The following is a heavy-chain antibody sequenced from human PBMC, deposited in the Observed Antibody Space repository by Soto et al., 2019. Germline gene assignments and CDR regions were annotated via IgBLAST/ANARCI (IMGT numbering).Heavy chain of an antibody. J-gene: IGHJ5*02. CDR2: ISHSGIT. Sequence: LSLTFAVSGGSITSANWWTWVRQPPGGGLEWIGEISHSGITNYKASLKSRVTMSVDKTKNDVSLKLTSVTAADTAVYYCARVLRGWFDPWGQGTPVTVSS. CDR3: ARVLRGWFDP. CDR1: GGSITSANW. V-gene: IGHV4-4*02.